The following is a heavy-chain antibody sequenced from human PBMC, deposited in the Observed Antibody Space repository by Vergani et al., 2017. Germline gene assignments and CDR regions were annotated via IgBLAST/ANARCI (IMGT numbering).Heavy chain of an antibody. CDR2: INHSGST. CDR3: ASSGEARTYYDFWSGYYLLDY. D-gene: IGHD3-3*01. CDR1: GGSFSGYY. V-gene: IGHV4-34*01. J-gene: IGHJ4*02. Sequence: QVQLQQWGAGLLKPSETLSLTCAVYGGSFSGYYWSWIRQPPGKGLEWIGEINHSGSTNYNPSLRSRVTISVDTSKNQFSLKLSSGTAADTAVYYCASSGEARTYYDFWSGYYLLDYWGQGTLVTVSS.